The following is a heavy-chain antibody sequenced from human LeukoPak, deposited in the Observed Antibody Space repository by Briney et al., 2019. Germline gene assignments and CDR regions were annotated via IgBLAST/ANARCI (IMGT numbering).Heavy chain of an antibody. D-gene: IGHD3-10*01. CDR2: IYYSGST. J-gene: IGHJ5*02. Sequence: SETLSLTCTVSGGSISGYYWSWIRQPPGKGLEWIGYIYYSGSTNYNPSLKSRVTMSVDTSKNQISLKLTSVTAADTAVYYCARDPNYYGSGSHNWFDPWGQGTLVTVSS. V-gene: IGHV4-59*01. CDR3: ARDPNYYGSGSHNWFDP. CDR1: GGSISGYY.